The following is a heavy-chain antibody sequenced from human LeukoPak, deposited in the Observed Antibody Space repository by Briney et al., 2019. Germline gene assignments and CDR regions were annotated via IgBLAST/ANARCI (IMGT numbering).Heavy chain of an antibody. D-gene: IGHD6-13*01. CDR3: AGSSWSRTKYFDY. J-gene: IGHJ4*02. Sequence: ASVKVSCKASGGTFSSYAISWVRQAPGQGLEWMGGIIPIFGTANYAQKFQGRVTITADKSTSTAYMELSSLRSEETAVYYCAGSSWSRTKYFDYWGQGTLVTVSS. CDR2: IIPIFGTA. CDR1: GGTFSSYA. V-gene: IGHV1-69*06.